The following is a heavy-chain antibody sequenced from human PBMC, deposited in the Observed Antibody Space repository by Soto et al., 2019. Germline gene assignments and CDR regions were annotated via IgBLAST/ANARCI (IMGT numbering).Heavy chain of an antibody. J-gene: IGHJ4*02. Sequence: QVELVESGGGVVRPGKSLTVSCTGSGFVFGGFGMHWVRQTPGKGLEWLGMASYDGTYKYLADSVKGRFTISRDNGMNTVYLQMDNLRLEDTALYYCARGGDVLDYWGRGTLVTVSS. CDR3: ARGGDVLDY. CDR1: GFVFGGFG. CDR2: ASYDGTYK. V-gene: IGHV3-30*03. D-gene: IGHD3-16*01.